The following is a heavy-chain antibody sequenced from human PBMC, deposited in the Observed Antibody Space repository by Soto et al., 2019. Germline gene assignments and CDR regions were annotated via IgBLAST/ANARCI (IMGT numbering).Heavy chain of an antibody. D-gene: IGHD3-10*01. J-gene: IGHJ4*02. V-gene: IGHV3-7*01. CDR2: IKQDGSEK. Sequence: EVQLVESGGGLVQPGGSLRLSCAVSGFTFSTYWMTWVRQAPGKGLEWVANIKQDGSEKHYVDSVKGRFTISRENAKKSLYLQMNSLRAEDKAVYFCARGGSESDYWGQGTLVTVSS. CDR1: GFTFSTYW. CDR3: ARGGSESDY.